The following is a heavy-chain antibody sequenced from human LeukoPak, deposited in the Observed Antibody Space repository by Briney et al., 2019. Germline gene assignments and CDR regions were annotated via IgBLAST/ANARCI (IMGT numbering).Heavy chain of an antibody. CDR3: ARGARGEEVGATGSRIIFDY. CDR2: IYNSGTT. CDR1: GGSISSFY. J-gene: IGHJ4*02. V-gene: IGHV4-59*01. Sequence: SETLSLTCTVSGGSISSFYWTWIRQPPGKGLEWIGYIYNSGTTDCNPSLRSRVTMSVDTSGNQFSLRLSSATAADTAVYYCARGARGEEVGATGSRIIFDYWGQGTLVTVSS. D-gene: IGHD1-26*01.